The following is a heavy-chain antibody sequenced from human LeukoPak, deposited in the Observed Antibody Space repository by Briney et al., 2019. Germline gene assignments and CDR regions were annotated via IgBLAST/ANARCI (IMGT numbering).Heavy chain of an antibody. CDR1: GASMNSNY. Sequence: SETLSLTCTVSGASMNSNYWSWIRQPPGKGLEWLGNIYYSGSTWYNPSLKSRVTISVDTSKNQFSLKLSSVTAADTAVYYCARYSSSSGWFDPWGQGALVTVSS. D-gene: IGHD6-6*01. J-gene: IGHJ5*02. CDR2: IYYSGST. CDR3: ARYSSSSGWFDP. V-gene: IGHV4-59*04.